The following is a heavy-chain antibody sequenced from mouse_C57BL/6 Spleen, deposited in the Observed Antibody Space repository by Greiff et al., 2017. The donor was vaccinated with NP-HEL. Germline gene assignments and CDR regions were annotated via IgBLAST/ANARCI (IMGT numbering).Heavy chain of an antibody. CDR1: GYTFTSYG. CDR2: IYPRSGNT. CDR3: ARGDYGSSYADY. J-gene: IGHJ2*01. D-gene: IGHD1-1*01. Sequence: VQLQQSGAELARPGASVKLSCKASGYTFTSYGISWVKQRTGQGLEWIGEIYPRSGNTYYNEKFKGKATLTADKSSSTAYMELRSLTSEDSAVYFCARGDYGSSYADYWGQGTTLTVSS. V-gene: IGHV1-81*01.